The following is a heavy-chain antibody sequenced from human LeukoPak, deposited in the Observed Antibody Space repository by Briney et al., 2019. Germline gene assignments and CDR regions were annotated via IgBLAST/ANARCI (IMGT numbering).Heavy chain of an antibody. Sequence: PSETLSLTCTVSGGSISSGSYYWSWIRQPAGKGLEWIGRIYTSGGTNYNPSLKSRVTISVDTSKNQFSLKLSSVTAADTAVYYCAGNYYGSGSYYSEDRYWGQGTLVTVSS. J-gene: IGHJ4*02. D-gene: IGHD3-10*01. CDR2: IYTSGGT. CDR1: GGSISSGSYY. V-gene: IGHV4-61*02. CDR3: AGNYYGSGSYYSEDRY.